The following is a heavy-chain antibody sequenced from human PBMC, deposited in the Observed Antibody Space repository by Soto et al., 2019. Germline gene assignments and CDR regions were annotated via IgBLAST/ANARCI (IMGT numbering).Heavy chain of an antibody. CDR3: ARGRDAASQFYSPHGMDV. D-gene: IGHD2-15*01. Sequence: ASVKVSCKTSRYTFSDYYMHWLRQAPGQGLEWLGYINGKSGGTVYAQRLRDRVTMTRDTSINTAYMELRRLRSDDTAIYFCARGRDAASQFYSPHGMDVWGQGTTVTVSS. CDR2: INGKSGGT. J-gene: IGHJ6*02. V-gene: IGHV1-2*02. CDR1: RYTFSDYY.